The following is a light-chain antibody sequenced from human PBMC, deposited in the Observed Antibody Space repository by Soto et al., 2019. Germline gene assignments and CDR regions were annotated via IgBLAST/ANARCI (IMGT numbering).Light chain of an antibody. Sequence: QSALPQPASASGSPGQSITISCTGTSSDVGGYNYVSWYRQHSGKDPKLLIYEVSNRPSGVSDRFSGSKSGNTASLTISGLQAEDHADYYCSSYTSSSTLVVFGGGTKLTVL. J-gene: IGLJ2*01. CDR3: SSYTSSSTLVV. V-gene: IGLV2-14*01. CDR2: EVS. CDR1: SSDVGGYNY.